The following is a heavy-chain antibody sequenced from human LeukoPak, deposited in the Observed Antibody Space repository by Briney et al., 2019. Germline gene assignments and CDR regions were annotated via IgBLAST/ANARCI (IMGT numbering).Heavy chain of an antibody. D-gene: IGHD6-19*01. CDR3: ARRRRQWLVSHWFDP. V-gene: IGHV1-69*13. Sequence: GASVKVSCKASGGTFSSYAISWVRQAPGQGLEWMGGIIPIFGTANYAQKFQGRVTITADESTSTAYMELSSLRSEDTAVYYCARRRRQWLVSHWFDPWGQGTLVTVSS. CDR2: IIPIFGTA. CDR1: GGTFSSYA. J-gene: IGHJ5*02.